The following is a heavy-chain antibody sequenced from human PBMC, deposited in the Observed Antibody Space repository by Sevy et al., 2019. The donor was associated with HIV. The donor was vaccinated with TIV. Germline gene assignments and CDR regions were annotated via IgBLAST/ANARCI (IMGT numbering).Heavy chain of an antibody. CDR3: AREGIGYCSGGSCYSTYYFGMDV. CDR2: IYYSGST. Sequence: SETLSLTCTVSGGSISSGGYYWIWIRQHPGKGLEWIGYIYYSGSTYYDPSLKSRVTISVDTSKNQFSLKLSSVTAADTAVYYCAREGIGYCSGGSCYSTYYFGMDVWGQGTTVTVSS. D-gene: IGHD2-15*01. CDR1: GGSISSGGYY. V-gene: IGHV4-31*03. J-gene: IGHJ6*02.